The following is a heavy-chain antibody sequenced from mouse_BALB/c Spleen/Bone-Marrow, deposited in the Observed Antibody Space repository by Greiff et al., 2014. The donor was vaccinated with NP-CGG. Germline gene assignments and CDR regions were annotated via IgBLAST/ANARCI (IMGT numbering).Heavy chain of an antibody. J-gene: IGHJ2*01. D-gene: IGHD1-1*01. V-gene: IGHV3-2*02. Sequence: VQFQQSGPGLVKPSQSLSLTCTVTGYSITSDYAWNWIRQFPGNKLEWMGYINYSGSTSYNPSLKSRISITRDTSENQFFLQVNSVTTEDTATYYCARDYYGSSYFDYWGQGTTLTVSS. CDR2: INYSGST. CDR1: GYSITSDYA. CDR3: ARDYYGSSYFDY.